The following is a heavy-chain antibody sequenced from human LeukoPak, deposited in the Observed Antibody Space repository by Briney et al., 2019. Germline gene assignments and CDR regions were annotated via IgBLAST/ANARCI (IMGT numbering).Heavy chain of an antibody. V-gene: IGHV3-30*02. Sequence: PGGSLRLSCAASVFTFSTYGFPWVPQAPGKGREWVAFIPSDGRDNYYATSVKGRFTISRDNSKNTLYLQMNSLRSEDTAVYYCAKGLGDYDDFRLGYWGQGTLVTVSS. CDR2: IPSDGRDN. CDR3: AKGLGDYDDFRLGY. D-gene: IGHD4-17*01. CDR1: VFTFSTYG. J-gene: IGHJ4*02.